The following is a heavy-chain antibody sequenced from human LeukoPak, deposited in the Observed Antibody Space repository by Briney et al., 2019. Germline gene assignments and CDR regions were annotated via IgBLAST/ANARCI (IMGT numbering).Heavy chain of an antibody. CDR2: LSGSGTST. D-gene: IGHD3-10*01. Sequence: GGSLRLSCAASGFTFSSYAMSWVRQAPGKGLEWVSALSGSGTSTYHADSVKGRFTISRDNSKDTLYLQMNSLRAEDTAVYYCAKAALVRGVIIPYYYYSMDVWGQGTTVTVSS. V-gene: IGHV3-23*01. CDR3: AKAALVRGVIIPYYYYSMDV. J-gene: IGHJ6*02. CDR1: GFTFSSYA.